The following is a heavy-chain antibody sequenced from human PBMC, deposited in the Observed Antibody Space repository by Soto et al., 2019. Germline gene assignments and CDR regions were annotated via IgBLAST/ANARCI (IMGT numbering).Heavy chain of an antibody. CDR2: ISYDGSNK. D-gene: IGHD2-2*01. J-gene: IGHJ4*02. Sequence: VQLLESGGGLVQPGGSLRLSCAASGFTFSSYAMSWVRQAPGKGLEWVALISYDGSNKYYADSVRGRFTISRDSSTNTLFLQMNSLRAADTAVYYCGRCTSTSCHLGSDYWGQGTLVTVSS. V-gene: IGHV3-30-3*01. CDR1: GFTFSSYA. CDR3: GRCTSTSCHLGSDY.